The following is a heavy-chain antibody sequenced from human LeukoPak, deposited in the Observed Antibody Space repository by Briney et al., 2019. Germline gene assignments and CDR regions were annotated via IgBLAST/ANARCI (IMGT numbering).Heavy chain of an antibody. Sequence: SETLSLTCTVSGGSISSYYWGWIRQPPGKGLEWIGSIYYSGSTYYNPSLKSRVTISVDTSKNQFSLKLSSVTAADTAVYYCASISTIAAAGNAFDYWGQGTLVTVSS. D-gene: IGHD6-13*01. J-gene: IGHJ4*02. CDR2: IYYSGST. V-gene: IGHV4-39*01. CDR1: GGSISSYY. CDR3: ASISTIAAAGNAFDY.